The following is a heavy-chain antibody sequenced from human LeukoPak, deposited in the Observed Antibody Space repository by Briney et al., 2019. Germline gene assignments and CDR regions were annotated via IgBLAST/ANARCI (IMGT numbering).Heavy chain of an antibody. CDR2: IYNSGST. V-gene: IGHV4-59*01. CDR3: ARDLGGYVFDY. CDR1: GASISGYY. D-gene: IGHD5-12*01. J-gene: IGHJ4*02. Sequence: PSETLSLTCTVSGASISGYYWSWIRQPPGKGLEWIGYIYNSGSTNYNPSLKSRVTISVDASKNQFSLKLSSVTAADTAVYYCARDLGGYVFDYWGQGTLVTVSS.